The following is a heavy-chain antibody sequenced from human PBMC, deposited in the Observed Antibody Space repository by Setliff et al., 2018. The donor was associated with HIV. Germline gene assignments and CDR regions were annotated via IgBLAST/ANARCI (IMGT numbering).Heavy chain of an antibody. CDR2: INDSGNT. Sequence: NPSETLSLTCDVYAGSLSGYYWSWIRQSPGKGLQWIGEINDSGNTNYNPSLKSRVTISVDTSKNHFSLSLKSVTAADTAVFYCARRRSFIGGAVAGHFDYWGQGTPVTVSS. J-gene: IGHJ4*02. V-gene: IGHV4-34*01. D-gene: IGHD6-19*01. CDR3: ARRRSFIGGAVAGHFDY. CDR1: AGSLSGYY.